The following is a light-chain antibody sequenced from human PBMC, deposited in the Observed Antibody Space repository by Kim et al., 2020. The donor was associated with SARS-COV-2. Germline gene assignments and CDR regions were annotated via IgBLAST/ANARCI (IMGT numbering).Light chain of an antibody. Sequence: EIVLTQSPGTLSSSPGERATLSCRASQSVSSSYLAWYRQKLGQAPRLLIYGASSRATGIPDRFSGSGSGTDFTLTISRLEPEDFAVYYCRQYGSSPPFGGWTKVDIK. CDR3: RQYGSSPP. CDR1: QSVSSSY. CDR2: GAS. J-gene: IGKJ4*01. V-gene: IGKV3-20*01.